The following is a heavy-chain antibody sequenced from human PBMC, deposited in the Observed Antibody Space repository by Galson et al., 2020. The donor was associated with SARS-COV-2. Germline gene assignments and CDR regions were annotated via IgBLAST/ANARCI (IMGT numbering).Heavy chain of an antibody. Sequence: EGSLRLSCVASGFRFSGSAMSWVRQAPGKGLEWVSGISGGGGSTYFADSVKGRFAISRDNSKNTLYLQMKSLRAEDTALYYCAKKGLRYTIDYWGQGTLVTVSS. D-gene: IGHD3-9*01. CDR1: GFRFSGSA. CDR2: ISGGGGST. V-gene: IGHV3-23*01. J-gene: IGHJ4*02. CDR3: AKKGLRYTIDY.